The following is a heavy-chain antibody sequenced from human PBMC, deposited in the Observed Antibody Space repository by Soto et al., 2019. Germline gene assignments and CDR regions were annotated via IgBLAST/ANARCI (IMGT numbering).Heavy chain of an antibody. J-gene: IGHJ4*02. V-gene: IGHV3-9*01. CDR2: INWNSGSI. CDR3: AKDLGGVAAY. Sequence: DAQLVESGGGLVQPGRSLRLSCVASGFTFQDYVMHWVRQAPGKGLEWVSGINWNSGSIGYADSVKGRFTISRDNAKNSLYLQMNSLRPEDTALYYCAKDLGGVAAYWGQGTLVTVSS. CDR1: GFTFQDYV. D-gene: IGHD6-19*01.